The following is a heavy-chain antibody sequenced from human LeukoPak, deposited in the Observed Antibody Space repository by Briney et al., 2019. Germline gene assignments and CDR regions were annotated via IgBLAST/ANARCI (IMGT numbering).Heavy chain of an antibody. Sequence: ASVKVSCKASGYTFTGYYMHWVRQAPGQGLEWMGWINPNSGGTNYAQKFQGRVTMTRDTSISTAYMEVGRLRSDDTAVYYCARDHQLPLLGWFDPWGQGTLVTVSS. CDR1: GYTFTGYY. V-gene: IGHV1-2*02. J-gene: IGHJ5*02. D-gene: IGHD2-15*01. CDR2: INPNSGGT. CDR3: ARDHQLPLLGWFDP.